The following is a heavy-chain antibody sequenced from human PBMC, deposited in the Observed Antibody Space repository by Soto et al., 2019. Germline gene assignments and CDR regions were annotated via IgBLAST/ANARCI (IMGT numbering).Heavy chain of an antibody. V-gene: IGHV4-39*01. J-gene: IGHJ4*02. CDR1: GASITSGNYY. Sequence: QVQLQESGPRLVKPSETLSLICSVSGASITSGNYYWAWIRQPPGKGLEWIGGMHYRGTTHYNSSLEARVSISADTAKTQISLNLNSVTAADTAIYFCARHPSLYRHLEFWGQGILVTVSS. CDR2: MHYRGTT. D-gene: IGHD3-10*01. CDR3: ARHPSLYRHLEF.